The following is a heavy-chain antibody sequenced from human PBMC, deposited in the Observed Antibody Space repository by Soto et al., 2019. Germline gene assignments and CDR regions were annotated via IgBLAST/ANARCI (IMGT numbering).Heavy chain of an antibody. Sequence: EVQLVESGGGLVQPGGSLKLSCAASGFTFSGSAMHWVRQASGKGLEWVGRIRSKANSYATAYAASVKGRFTISRDDSKTTAYLQMNSLKTEDTAVFYCTQGWFDPWGQGTLVTVSS. CDR1: GFTFSGSA. V-gene: IGHV3-73*01. J-gene: IGHJ5*02. CDR3: TQGWFDP. CDR2: IRSKANSYAT.